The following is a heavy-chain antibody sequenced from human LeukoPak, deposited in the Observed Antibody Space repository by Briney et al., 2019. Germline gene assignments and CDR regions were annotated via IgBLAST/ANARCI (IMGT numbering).Heavy chain of an antibody. V-gene: IGHV3-23*01. CDR2: INISGGST. CDR3: AKEDCDYALSGLHY. J-gene: IGHJ4*02. Sequence: GGSLRLSCAAAGFTFSSYAMSWVRQAPGKGLEWVSVINISGGSTYYADSVKGRFTISRDNSKNTLYLQMNRLRAEDTAVYYCAKEDCDYALSGLHYWGQGTLVTVSS. D-gene: IGHD4-17*01. CDR1: GFTFSSYA.